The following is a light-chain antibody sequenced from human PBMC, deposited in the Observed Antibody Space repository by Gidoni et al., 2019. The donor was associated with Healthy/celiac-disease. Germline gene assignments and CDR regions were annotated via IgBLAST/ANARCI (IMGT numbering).Light chain of an antibody. J-gene: IGKJ2*01. CDR1: QSVSSY. V-gene: IGKV3-11*01. CDR2: DAS. Sequence: EIALTQSPATLSLSPGERATLSCRASQSVSSYLAWYQQKPGQAPRLLIYDASNRATGIPARFSGSGSGTDFTLTISSLEPEDFAVYYCQQRSNWPPYXFXQGTKLEIK. CDR3: QQRSNWPPYX.